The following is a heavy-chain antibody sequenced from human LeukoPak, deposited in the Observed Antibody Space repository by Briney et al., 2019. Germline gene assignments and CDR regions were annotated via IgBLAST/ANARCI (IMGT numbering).Heavy chain of an antibody. CDR3: ARVTSDSSGFAYYFDF. CDR2: IKEDGSEK. Sequence: GGSLRLSCAASGFTFSSYWMSWVRQAPGKGLEWVANIKEDGSEKKYVDSVKGRFTISRDNAKNLLYLQMSSLRAGDTAVYYCARVTSDSSGFAYYFDFWGQGTLVTVSS. V-gene: IGHV3-7*01. J-gene: IGHJ4*02. D-gene: IGHD3-22*01. CDR1: GFTFSSYW.